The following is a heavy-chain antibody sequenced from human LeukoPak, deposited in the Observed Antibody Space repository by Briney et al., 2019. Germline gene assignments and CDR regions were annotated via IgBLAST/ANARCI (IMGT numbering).Heavy chain of an antibody. CDR2: IYYSGIT. Sequence: PSETLSLTCTVSGGSISSRYWTWIRQAPGKGPEWIGYIYYSGITTYHPPLQSRVTISVATSRNQFSLKLTSVTSADTAVYYCAIASWATLVRGAVFDFWGQGTLATVSS. J-gene: IGHJ4*02. CDR1: GGSISSRY. V-gene: IGHV4-59*11. CDR3: AIASWATLVRGAVFDF. D-gene: IGHD3-10*01.